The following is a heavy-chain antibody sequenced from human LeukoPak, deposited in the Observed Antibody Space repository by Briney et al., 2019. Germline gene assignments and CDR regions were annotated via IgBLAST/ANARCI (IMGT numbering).Heavy chain of an antibody. V-gene: IGHV1-69*13. CDR1: GGTFSSYA. D-gene: IGHD4-17*01. CDR2: IIPIFGTA. CDR3: ARADPGDFKVVGWYFDL. Sequence: GASVKVSCKASGGTFSSYAISWVRQAPGQGLEWMGGIIPIFGTANYAQKFQGRVTITVDESTSTAYMELSSLRSEDTAVYYCARADPGDFKVVGWYFDLWGRGTLVTVSS. J-gene: IGHJ2*01.